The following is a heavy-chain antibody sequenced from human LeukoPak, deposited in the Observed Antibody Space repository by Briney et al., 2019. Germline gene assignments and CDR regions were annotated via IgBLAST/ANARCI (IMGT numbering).Heavy chain of an antibody. CDR2: IYYSGST. J-gene: IGHJ6*02. CDR3: ARDRAYYDILTDYYYYYGMDV. CDR1: GGSISSYY. D-gene: IGHD3-9*01. Sequence: SETLSLTCTVSGGSISSYYWSWIRQPPGKGLEGIGYIYYSGSTNYNPSLKSRVTISVDTSKNQFSLKLSSVTAADTAVYYCARDRAYYDILTDYYYYYGMDVWGQGTTVTVSS. V-gene: IGHV4-59*01.